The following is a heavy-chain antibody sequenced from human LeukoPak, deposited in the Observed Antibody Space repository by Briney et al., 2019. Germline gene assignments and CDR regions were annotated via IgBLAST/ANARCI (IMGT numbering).Heavy chain of an antibody. Sequence: PSETLSLTCTVSGGSISSYYWSWIRQPPGKGREWIGYIYYSGSTNYNPSLKSRVTISVDTSKNQFSLKLSSVTAADTAVYYCARGGGYYGSGSYLHWGQGTLVTVSS. CDR2: IYYSGST. D-gene: IGHD3-10*01. V-gene: IGHV4-59*13. CDR3: ARGGGYYGSGSYLH. J-gene: IGHJ4*02. CDR1: GGSISSYY.